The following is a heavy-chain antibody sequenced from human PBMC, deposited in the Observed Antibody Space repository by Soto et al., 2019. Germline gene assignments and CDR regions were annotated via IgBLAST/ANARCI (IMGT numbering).Heavy chain of an antibody. J-gene: IGHJ6*02. CDR2: IIPIFDTA. Sequence: QVQLVQSGAELRKPGSSVKVSCTASGGTFSDSTINWVRQAPGQRLEWMGGIIPIFDTANYAEKFQGRVTITADESTSTSFMEVSSLRSEETDGYYCARNGTITGYSYGMDVWGQGTMVTGSS. CDR3: ARNGTITGYSYGMDV. D-gene: IGHD1-1*01. CDR1: GGTFSDST. V-gene: IGHV1-69*01.